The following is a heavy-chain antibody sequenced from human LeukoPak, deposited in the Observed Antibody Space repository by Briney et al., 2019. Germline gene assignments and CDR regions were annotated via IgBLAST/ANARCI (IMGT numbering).Heavy chain of an antibody. J-gene: IGHJ3*02. CDR1: GGSISSGGYS. CDR3: ARAIIWGDRTWISPSDAFDI. V-gene: IGHV4-30-2*01. D-gene: IGHD5-12*01. Sequence: SQTLSLTCVVSGGSISSGGYSWNWIRQPPGKGLEWLGYIYHSGSTYYNPSLKSRVTLSLDRSKNQFSLRLSSVTAADTAVYYCARAIIWGDRTWISPSDAFDIWGQGTVVTVSS. CDR2: IYHSGST.